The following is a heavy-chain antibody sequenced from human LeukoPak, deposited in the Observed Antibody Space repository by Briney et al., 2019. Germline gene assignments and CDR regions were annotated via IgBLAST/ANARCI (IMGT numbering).Heavy chain of an antibody. V-gene: IGHV3-21*01. CDR3: ARDEQQLVGYFDY. J-gene: IGHJ4*02. CDR1: GFTFSSYS. Sequence: GGSLRLSCAASGFTFSSYSMNWVRQAPGKGLEWVSSISSSSSYIYYADSVKGRFTISRDNAKNSLYLQMNSLRAEDTAVYYCARDEQQLVGYFDYWGQGTLVTVSS. CDR2: ISSSSSYI. D-gene: IGHD6-13*01.